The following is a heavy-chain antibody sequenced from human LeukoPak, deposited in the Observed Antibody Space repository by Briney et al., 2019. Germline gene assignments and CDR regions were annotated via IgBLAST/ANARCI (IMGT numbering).Heavy chain of an antibody. D-gene: IGHD3-10*01. J-gene: IGHJ6*02. CDR3: ARDQLLWFGELLDNYYYYYGMDV. V-gene: IGHV1-69*04. Sequence: GASVKVSCKASGGTFSSYAISWVRQAPGQGLEWMGRIIPILGIANYAQKFQGRVTITADKSTSTAYMELSSLRSEGTAVYYCARDQLLWFGELLDNYYYYYGMDVWGQGTTVTVSS. CDR1: GGTFSSYA. CDR2: IIPILGIA.